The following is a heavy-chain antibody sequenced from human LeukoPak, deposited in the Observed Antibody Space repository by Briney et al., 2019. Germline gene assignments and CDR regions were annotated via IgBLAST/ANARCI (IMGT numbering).Heavy chain of an antibody. D-gene: IGHD3-3*01. CDR1: GFVFRNYF. V-gene: IGHV3-7*01. CDR2: IKNDGSEK. CDR3: ATDRGWRTSGYYLYYFEY. J-gene: IGHJ4*02. Sequence: SRGSLRLSCAASGFVFRNYFMSWVRQAPGKGLEWVASIKNDGSEKYYVDSVRGRYTISRDNTKNSLYLQMSSLRAEDTAVYYCATDRGWRTSGYYLYYFEYWGQGTLVTFSS.